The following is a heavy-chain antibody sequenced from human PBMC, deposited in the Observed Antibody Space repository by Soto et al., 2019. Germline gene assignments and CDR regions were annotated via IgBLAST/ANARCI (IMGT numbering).Heavy chain of an antibody. D-gene: IGHD3-3*01. J-gene: IGHJ5*02. CDR1: GGTFSSYA. Sequence: QVQLVQSGAEVKKPGSSVKVSCKASGGTFSSYAISWVRQAPGQGLEWMGGIIPIFGTANYAQKFQGRFTINADESTSTAYMELSSLRSEDKAVYYCARGGGSFGVVTKSGNWFDPWGQGTLVTVSS. CDR3: ARGGGSFGVVTKSGNWFDP. V-gene: IGHV1-69*12. CDR2: IIPIFGTA.